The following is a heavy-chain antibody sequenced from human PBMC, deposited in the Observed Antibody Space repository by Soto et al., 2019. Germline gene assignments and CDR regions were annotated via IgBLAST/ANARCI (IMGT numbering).Heavy chain of an antibody. V-gene: IGHV4-59*11. CDR2: IYYTGST. J-gene: IGHJ4*02. CDR1: GGSINNHY. D-gene: IGHD2-8*01. Sequence: ASETLSLTCTVSGGSINNHYWSWIRQPPGKGLEWIGYIYYTGSTSYNPSLESRVTMSVDTSKDQFSLNLTSLTAADTAIYYCARANWYSEYWGQGTLVTVSS. CDR3: ARANWYSEY.